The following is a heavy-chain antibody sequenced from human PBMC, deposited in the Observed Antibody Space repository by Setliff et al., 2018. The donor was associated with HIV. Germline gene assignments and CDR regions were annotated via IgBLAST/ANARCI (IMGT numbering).Heavy chain of an antibody. D-gene: IGHD6-19*01. V-gene: IGHV4-39*07. CDR2: IYYSGST. Sequence: SETLSLACTVSGGSISSSSYYWGWIRQPPGKGLEWIGSIYYSGSTYYNPSLKSRVTISVDTSKNQFSLKLSTVTAADTAVYYCARDLYSSGWYGLYYYGMDVWGQGTTVTVSS. CDR1: GGSISSSSYY. J-gene: IGHJ6*02. CDR3: ARDLYSSGWYGLYYYGMDV.